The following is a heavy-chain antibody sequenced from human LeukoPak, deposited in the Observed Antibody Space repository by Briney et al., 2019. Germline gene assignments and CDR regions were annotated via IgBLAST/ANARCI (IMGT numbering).Heavy chain of an antibody. CDR2: MNPNSGNT. D-gene: IGHD6-19*01. Sequence: ASVKVSYKASGYTFTNYNIHWVRQASGHGLEWMGGMNPNSGNTDSTQKFQGKLSMTGDTSVSTAYMELTSLRSDDTAVYYCARRVADHFDYWGQGTLVTVSS. V-gene: IGHV1-8*01. CDR3: ARRVADHFDY. CDR1: GYTFTNYN. J-gene: IGHJ4*02.